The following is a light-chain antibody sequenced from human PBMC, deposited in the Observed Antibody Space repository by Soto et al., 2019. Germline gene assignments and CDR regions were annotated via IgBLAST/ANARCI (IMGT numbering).Light chain of an antibody. Sequence: DIQMTQSPSTLSASVGDRVTITCRASQSISSRLAWYQLKPGKAPKLLIYKASSLESGVPSRFSGSGSGTEFTLTISSLQPDDFATYFCQQYNTYSPTWAFGQGTKVEI. J-gene: IGKJ1*01. CDR2: KAS. V-gene: IGKV1-5*03. CDR1: QSISSR. CDR3: QQYNTYSPTWA.